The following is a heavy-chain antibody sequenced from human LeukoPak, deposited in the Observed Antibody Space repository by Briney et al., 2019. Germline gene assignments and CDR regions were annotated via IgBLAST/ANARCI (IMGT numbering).Heavy chain of an antibody. CDR2: IIPIFGTA. J-gene: IGHJ4*02. D-gene: IGHD4-17*01. CDR3: ARDSGDGDPTDY. CDR1: GGTFSSYA. Sequence: GASVKVSCKASGGTFSSYAISWVRQAPGQGLEWMGGIIPIFGTANYAQKFQGRVTITADESTSTAYMELSSLRSEDTAVYYCARDSGDGDPTDYWGQGTLVTVSS. V-gene: IGHV1-69*13.